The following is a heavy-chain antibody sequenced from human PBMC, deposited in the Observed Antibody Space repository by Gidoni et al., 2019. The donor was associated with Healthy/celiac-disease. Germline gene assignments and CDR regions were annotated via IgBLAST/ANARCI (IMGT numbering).Heavy chain of an antibody. V-gene: IGHV1-69*01. CDR2: IIPIFGTA. J-gene: IGHJ4*02. CDR3: ARDRDGSVYDY. CDR1: GGTFSRYA. D-gene: IGHD1-20*01. Sequence: QVQLVQSGAEVTKPGASGTVSCKASGGTFSRYAISWVRQAPGQGLEWLGVIIPIFGTANYAQKFQCRVTITADESTSTAYMELSSLRSEDTAVYYCARDRDGSVYDYWGQGTLVTVSS.